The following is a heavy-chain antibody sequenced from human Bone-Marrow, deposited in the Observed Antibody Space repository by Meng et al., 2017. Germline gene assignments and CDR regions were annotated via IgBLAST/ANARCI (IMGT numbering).Heavy chain of an antibody. Sequence: LWGAGGGVVQPGRSLGLYCADSGFTFSSYAMHWVRQAPGKGLEWVAVISYDGSNKYYADSVKGRFTISRDNSKNTLYLQMNSLRAEDTAVYYCARDREVGEFDYWGQGTLVTVSS. J-gene: IGHJ4*02. CDR2: ISYDGSNK. D-gene: IGHD1-26*01. CDR3: ARDREVGEFDY. V-gene: IGHV3-30*01. CDR1: GFTFSSYA.